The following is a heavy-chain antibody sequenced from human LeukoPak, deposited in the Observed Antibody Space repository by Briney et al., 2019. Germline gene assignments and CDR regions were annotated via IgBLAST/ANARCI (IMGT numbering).Heavy chain of an antibody. CDR3: ARGSVDTAIVNHLDH. Sequence: ASVNVSYTPSRYTFTNYAISGVRQSPGHGLEGVGWIIPYNGNTHYAQKFQGRVTMTTESSPTTAYMELRSLRSDDTAIYYCARGSVDTAIVNHLDHWGQGTLVTVSS. J-gene: IGHJ4*02. CDR2: IIPYNGNT. V-gene: IGHV1-18*01. D-gene: IGHD5-18*01. CDR1: RYTFTNYA.